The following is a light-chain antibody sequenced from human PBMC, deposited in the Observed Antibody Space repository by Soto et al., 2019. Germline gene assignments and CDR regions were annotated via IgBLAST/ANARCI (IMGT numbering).Light chain of an antibody. J-gene: IGKJ4*01. V-gene: IGKV1D-12*01. CDR1: QGISTW. Sequence: DIQMTQSPSSVSASGGDRVTITCRASQGISTWLAWCQQKPGEAPKLLIYAASSLQSGVPSRFSGSGSGTDFTRTISSLQPEDFAAYYCQQANSFPPTFGGGAKVEIK. CDR3: QQANSFPPT. CDR2: AAS.